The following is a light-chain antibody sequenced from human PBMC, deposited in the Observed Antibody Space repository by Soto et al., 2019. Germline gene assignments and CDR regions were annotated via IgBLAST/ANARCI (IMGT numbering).Light chain of an antibody. CDR3: QSYYSSLSAWV. J-gene: IGLJ3*02. CDR2: GDN. CDR1: SSDIGAGYD. Sequence: QSVLTQPPSVSGSPGQRVTISCTGSSSDIGAGYDVHWYQQLPGTAPKLLIYGDNNRPSGVPDRFSGSKSGTSASLAITGLQAEDEAAYYCQSYYSSLSAWVFGGGTKVTVL. V-gene: IGLV1-40*01.